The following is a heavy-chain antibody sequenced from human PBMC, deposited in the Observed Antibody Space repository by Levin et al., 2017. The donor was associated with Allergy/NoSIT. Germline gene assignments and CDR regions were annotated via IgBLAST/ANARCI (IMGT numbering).Heavy chain of an antibody. Sequence: SGPTLVKPTQTLTLTCTFSGFSLTTAGVAVGWIRQPPGKALEWLALIYWDDDKRYSPSLKNRLTITKDTSKNQVVLTLTNMDPVDTATYYCARARYYDLEGNWFDRWGQGTLVTVSS. J-gene: IGHJ5*02. D-gene: IGHD3-3*01. CDR2: IYWDDDK. CDR1: GFSLTTAGVA. V-gene: IGHV2-5*02. CDR3: ARARYYDLEGNWFDR.